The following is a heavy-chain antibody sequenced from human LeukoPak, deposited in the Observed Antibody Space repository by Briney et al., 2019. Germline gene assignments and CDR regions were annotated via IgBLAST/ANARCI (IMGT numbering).Heavy chain of an antibody. CDR2: IIPIFGTA. Sequence: SVKVSCKASGGTFSSYAISWVRQAPGQGLEWMGGIIPIFGTANYAQKFQGRVTITTDESTSTAYMELSSLRSEDTAVYYCARGWVVVPAAAAFDIWGQGTMVTVSS. V-gene: IGHV1-69*05. J-gene: IGHJ3*02. D-gene: IGHD2-2*01. CDR3: ARGWVVVPAAAAFDI. CDR1: GGTFSSYA.